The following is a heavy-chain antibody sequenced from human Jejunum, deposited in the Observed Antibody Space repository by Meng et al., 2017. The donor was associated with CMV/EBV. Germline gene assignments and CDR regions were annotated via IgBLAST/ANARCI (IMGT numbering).Heavy chain of an antibody. V-gene: IGHV3-15*01. CDR2: IKSTTDGGAT. D-gene: IGHD3-3*01. Sequence: SGLTFSNAWMSWVRQAPGKGLEWVGRIKSTTDGGATDYAAPVKGRFTISRDDSNDTLYLQMNSLKTEDTAVYFCTTVWLLESFDYWGQGTLVTVSS. J-gene: IGHJ4*02. CDR3: TTVWLLESFDY. CDR1: GLTFSNAW.